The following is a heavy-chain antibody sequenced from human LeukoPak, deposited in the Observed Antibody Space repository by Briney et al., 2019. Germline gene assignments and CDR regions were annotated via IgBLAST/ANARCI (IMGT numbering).Heavy chain of an antibody. CDR1: GFTVSSNY. CDR2: IYSGGST. J-gene: IGHJ4*02. CDR3: ARIGPKAAGPFDY. V-gene: IGHV3-53*01. D-gene: IGHD6-13*01. Sequence: SGGSLRLSCAASGFTVSSNYMNWVRQAPGKGLEWVSVIYSGGSTYYADSVKGRFTISRDNSKNTLYLQMNSLRAEDTAVYYCARIGPKAAGPFDYWGQGTLVTVSS.